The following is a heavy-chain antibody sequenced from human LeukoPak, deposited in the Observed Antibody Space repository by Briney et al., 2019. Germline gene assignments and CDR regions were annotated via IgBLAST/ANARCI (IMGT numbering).Heavy chain of an antibody. CDR3: ARGRKRGAAAGPVFDY. D-gene: IGHD6-13*01. J-gene: IGHJ4*02. CDR2: INHSGST. Sequence: NSSETLSLTCAVYGGSFSGYYWSWIRPPPGKGLEWIGEINHSGSTNYNPSLKSRVAISVDTSKNQFSLKLSSVTAADTAVYYCARGRKRGAAAGPVFDYWGQGTLVTVSS. CDR1: GGSFSGYY. V-gene: IGHV4-34*01.